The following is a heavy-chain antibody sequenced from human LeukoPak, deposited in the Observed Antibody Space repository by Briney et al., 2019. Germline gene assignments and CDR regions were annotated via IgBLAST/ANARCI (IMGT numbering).Heavy chain of an antibody. CDR2: INTGNGNT. CDR3: AREGDFDFWSGYYNPRGFDY. V-gene: IGHV1-3*04. Sequence: ASAKVSCKASGYTFTNYAMHWVRQAPGQGLEWMGWINTGNGNTKYSEKFQGRVTITRDTSASTAYMELSSLESEDTAMYYCAREGDFDFWSGYYNPRGFDYWGQGTQVTVSS. J-gene: IGHJ4*02. CDR1: GYTFTNYA. D-gene: IGHD3-3*01.